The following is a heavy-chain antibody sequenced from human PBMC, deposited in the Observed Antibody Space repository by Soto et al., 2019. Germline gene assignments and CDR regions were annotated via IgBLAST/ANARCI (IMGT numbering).Heavy chain of an antibody. V-gene: IGHV4-30-4*01. D-gene: IGHD1-26*01. J-gene: IGHJ5*02. Sequence: GRASETLSLTCTVSGGSISSGDYYWSWIRQPPGKGLEWIGYIYYSGSTYYNPSLKSRVTISVDTSKNQFSLKLSSVTAADTAVYYCARDLLRFWFDPWGQGTLVTVSS. CDR3: ARDLLRFWFDP. CDR2: IYYSGST. CDR1: GGSISSGDYY.